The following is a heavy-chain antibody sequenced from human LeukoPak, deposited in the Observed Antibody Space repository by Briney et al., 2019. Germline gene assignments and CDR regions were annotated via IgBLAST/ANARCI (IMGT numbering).Heavy chain of an antibody. CDR1: GFTFSSYG. CDR2: ISYDGSNK. V-gene: IGHV3-30*03. Sequence: GGSLRLSCAASGFTFSSYGMHWVRQAPGKGLEWVAVISYDGSNKYYADSVKGRFTISRDNSKNTLYLQMNSLRAEDTAVYYCARGFHDYYGSGSYAPTYYFDYWGQGTLVTVSS. D-gene: IGHD3-10*01. CDR3: ARGFHDYYGSGSYAPTYYFDY. J-gene: IGHJ4*02.